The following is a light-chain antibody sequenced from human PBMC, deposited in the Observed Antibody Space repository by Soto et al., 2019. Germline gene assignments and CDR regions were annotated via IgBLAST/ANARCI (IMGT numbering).Light chain of an antibody. CDR1: QSVSSN. V-gene: IGKV3-15*01. CDR3: QQHNQWPIT. CDR2: GAS. J-gene: IGKJ1*01. Sequence: ETVMTQSPATLSVTPGERATLSCRASQSVSSNLAWYQQKPGQAPRLLIYGASTRATGIPARFSGSGSGTEFTLTISSLQSEDSAVYYCQQHNQWPITFGQGTKVDIK.